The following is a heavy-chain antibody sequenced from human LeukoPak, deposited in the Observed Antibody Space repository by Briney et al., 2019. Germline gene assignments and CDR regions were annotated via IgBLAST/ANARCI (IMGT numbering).Heavy chain of an antibody. CDR2: IRYDGSNK. Sequence: PGGSLRLSCAASGFTFSSYWMSWVRQAPGKGLEWVAFIRYDGSNKYYTDSVKGRFTISRDNSKNTLYLQMNSLRAEDTAVYYCAKCPRGYYYYMDVWGKGTTVTVSS. CDR3: AKCPRGYYYYMDV. V-gene: IGHV3-30*02. CDR1: GFTFSSYW. D-gene: IGHD5/OR15-5a*01. J-gene: IGHJ6*03.